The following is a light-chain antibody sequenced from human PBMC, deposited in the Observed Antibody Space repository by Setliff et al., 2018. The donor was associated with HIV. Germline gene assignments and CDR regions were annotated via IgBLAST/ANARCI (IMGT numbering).Light chain of an antibody. CDR3: QVWDSATDQYV. CDR1: NIGSKS. J-gene: IGLJ1*01. CDR2: YDP. Sequence: SYELTQPPSVSLAPGETARITCGGNNIGSKSVHWYQQKSGQAPVLVIFYDPDRLSGIPERFSGSSSGNTATLTISRVDAGDEADYYCQVWDSATDQYVFGAGTKVTVL. V-gene: IGLV3-21*04.